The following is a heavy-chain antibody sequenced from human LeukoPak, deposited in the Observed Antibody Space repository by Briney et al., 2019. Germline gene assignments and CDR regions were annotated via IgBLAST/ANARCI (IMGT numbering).Heavy chain of an antibody. D-gene: IGHD3-22*01. CDR1: GGSISSGDYY. J-gene: IGHJ4*02. CDR2: IYYGGST. Sequence: SETLSLTCSVSGGSISSGDYYWSWIRQPPGKGLEWIGYIYYGGSTYYNPSLKSRVTISVDTSKNQFSLKLSSVTAADTAVYYCAGSVQDYYDSSGYFMYYFDYWGQGTLVTVSS. V-gene: IGHV4-30-4*08. CDR3: AGSVQDYYDSSGYFMYYFDY.